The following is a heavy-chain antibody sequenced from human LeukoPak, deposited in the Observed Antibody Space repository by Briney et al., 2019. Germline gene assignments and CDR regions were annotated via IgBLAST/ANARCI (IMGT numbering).Heavy chain of an antibody. J-gene: IGHJ4*02. CDR1: GFTFSSYS. V-gene: IGHV3-66*01. D-gene: IGHD2-15*01. CDR3: ARTDRYCSGGSCYKSLDY. Sequence: GGSLRLSCAASGFTFSSYSMNWVRQAPGKGLEWVSVIYSGGSTYYADSVKGRFTISRDNSKNTLYLQMNSLRAEDTAVYYCARTDRYCSGGSCYKSLDYWGQGTLVTVSS. CDR2: IYSGGST.